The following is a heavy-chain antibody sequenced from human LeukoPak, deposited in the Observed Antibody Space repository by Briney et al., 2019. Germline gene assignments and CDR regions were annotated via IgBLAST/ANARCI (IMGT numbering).Heavy chain of an antibody. J-gene: IGHJ4*02. CDR2: LYDGGST. V-gene: IGHV4-59*01. CDR1: GGSISSNS. D-gene: IGHD5-24*01. CDR3: VRGGWLPTSGFDY. Sequence: SETLSLTCTVSGGSISSNSWSWIRQPPGKGLEWIGYLYDGGSTRYSPSLKRPVTISEDTSKNQFSLKLTSVTAADTAVYYCVRGGWLPTSGFDYWGQGTLVTVSS.